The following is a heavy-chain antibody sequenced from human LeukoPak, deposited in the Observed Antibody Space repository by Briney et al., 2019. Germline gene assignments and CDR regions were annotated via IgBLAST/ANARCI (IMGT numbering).Heavy chain of an antibody. CDR1: GGSISS. V-gene: IGHV4-59*01. CDR2: IYYSGST. CDR3: AAESERWLLRS. Sequence: SETLSLTCTVSGGSISSIRQPPGKGLEWIGYIYYSGSTNYNPSLKSRVTISIDTSKEQFSLKLDSVTAADTAVYYCAAESERWLLRSWGQGTLVTVSS. J-gene: IGHJ4*02. D-gene: IGHD6-19*01.